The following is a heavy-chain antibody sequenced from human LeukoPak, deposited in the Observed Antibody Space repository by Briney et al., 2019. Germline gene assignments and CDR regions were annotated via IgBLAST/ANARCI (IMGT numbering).Heavy chain of an antibody. V-gene: IGHV1-69*01. J-gene: IGHJ4*02. D-gene: IGHD3-22*01. CDR1: GGTFSSYA. CDR2: IIPIFGTA. CDR3: ARVPRDSSGYYMYYFDY. Sequence: ASVKVSCKASGGTFSSYAISWARQAPGQGLEWMGGIIPIFGTANYAQKFQGRVTITADESTSTAYMGLSSLRSEDTAVYYCARVPRDSSGYYMYYFDYWGQGTLVTVSS.